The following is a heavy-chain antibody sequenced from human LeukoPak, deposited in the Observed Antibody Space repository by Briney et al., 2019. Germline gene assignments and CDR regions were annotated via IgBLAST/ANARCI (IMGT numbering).Heavy chain of an antibody. CDR3: ARTARWFGETD. Sequence: SETLSLTCTVSGGSISPYYWSWIRQPAGKGLEWIGYIYYSGSTYYNPFLKSRVTISVDTSKNQFSLKLSSVTAADTAVYYCARTARWFGETDWGQGTLVTVSS. D-gene: IGHD3-10*01. V-gene: IGHV4-59*06. J-gene: IGHJ4*02. CDR2: IYYSGST. CDR1: GGSISPYY.